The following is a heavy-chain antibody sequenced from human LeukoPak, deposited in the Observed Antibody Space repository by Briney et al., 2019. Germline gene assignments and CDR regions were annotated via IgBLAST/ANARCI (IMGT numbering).Heavy chain of an antibody. CDR1: GFTFISYW. CDR2: IASDGSST. D-gene: IGHD4-23*01. J-gene: IGHJ4*02. V-gene: IGHV3-74*01. CDR3: ARGRPHGNDY. Sequence: GGSRRLSCAASGFTFISYWMNWFRQAPGKGLVWVSRIASDGSSTTYADSVKGRFSISRDNAKNTLYLQMNSLRVEDTAVYYCARGRPHGNDYWGQGTLVTVSS.